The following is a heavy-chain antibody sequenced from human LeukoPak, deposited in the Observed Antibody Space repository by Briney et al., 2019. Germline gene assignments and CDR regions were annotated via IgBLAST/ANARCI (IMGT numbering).Heavy chain of an antibody. V-gene: IGHV4-59*01. CDR3: ARGGNDILGAYFPEIYGMDV. D-gene: IGHD3-9*01. CDR1: GGSISNYY. J-gene: IGHJ6*02. CDR2: IYNNENT. Sequence: SETLSLTCSVSGGSISNYYWSWIRQPPGKGLEWIGYIYNNENTNYNPALKSRVTISADTSKSQFSLKLSSVTAADTAVYFCARGGNDILGAYFPEIYGMDVWGQGTTVTVSS.